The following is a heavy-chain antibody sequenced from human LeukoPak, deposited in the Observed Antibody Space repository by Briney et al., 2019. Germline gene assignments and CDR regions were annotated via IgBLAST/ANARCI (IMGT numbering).Heavy chain of an antibody. J-gene: IGHJ6*03. D-gene: IGHD6-13*01. V-gene: IGHV5-51*01. CDR2: IYPGDSDT. CDR3: ASRTGGPAAGTYYYMDV. Sequence: GESLKISCKGSGYSFTSYWIGWVRQMPGKGLEWMGIIYPGDSDTRYSPSFQGQVTISADKSISTAYLQWSSLKASDTAMYYCASRTGGPAAGTYYYMDVWGKGTTVTVSS. CDR1: GYSFTSYW.